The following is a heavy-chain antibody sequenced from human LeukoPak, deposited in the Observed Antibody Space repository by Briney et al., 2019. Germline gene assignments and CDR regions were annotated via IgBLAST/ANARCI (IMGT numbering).Heavy chain of an antibody. Sequence: SETLSLTCAVYGGSFSGYYWSWIRQPPGKGLEWIGEINHSGSTNYNPSLKSRVTISVDTSKNQFSLKLSSVTAADTAVYYCARGRAEQLVIYYYYYMDVWGKGTTVTVSS. D-gene: IGHD6-13*01. CDR2: INHSGST. CDR3: ARGRAEQLVIYYYYYMDV. J-gene: IGHJ6*03. CDR1: GGSFSGYY. V-gene: IGHV4-34*01.